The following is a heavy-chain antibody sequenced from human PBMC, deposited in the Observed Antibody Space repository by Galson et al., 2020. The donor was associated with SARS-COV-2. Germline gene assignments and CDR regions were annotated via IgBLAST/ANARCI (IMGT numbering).Heavy chain of an antibody. V-gene: IGHV3-74*01. J-gene: IGHJ4*02. CDR3: VRGESACYFNY. CDR1: GFTFTSSW. CDR2: IKTDGNSA. Sequence: GESLKISCAASGFTFTSSWMHWVRPVPGKGLVWVSRIKTDGNSANYADSVKGRFTVSRDNAKNTLYLQMNNLRADDTAVYYCVRGESACYFNYWGQGTLVTVSS.